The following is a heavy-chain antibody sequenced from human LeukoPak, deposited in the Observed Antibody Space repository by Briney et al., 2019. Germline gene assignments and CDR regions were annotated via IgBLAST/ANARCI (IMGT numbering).Heavy chain of an antibody. J-gene: IGHJ6*03. V-gene: IGHV1-69*15. D-gene: IGHD5-18*01. Sequence: GSSVKVSCKASADTFSTYTISWVRQAPGQGLEWMGRVIPIFGTTNYAPTFQGRVTITADESTSTVYMELRSLTSQDTAVYFCARGGYNSGDNYYFYYLDVWGNGTTVTVSS. CDR2: VIPIFGTT. CDR3: ARGGYNSGDNYYFYYLDV. CDR1: ADTFSTYT.